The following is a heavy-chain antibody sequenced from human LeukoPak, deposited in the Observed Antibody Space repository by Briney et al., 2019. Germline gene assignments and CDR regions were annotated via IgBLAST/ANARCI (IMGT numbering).Heavy chain of an antibody. CDR1: GFTFSSYW. J-gene: IGHJ3*02. D-gene: IGHD3-9*01. V-gene: IGHV3-7*03. Sequence: PGGSLRLSCAASGFTFSSYWMSWVRQAPGKGLEWVSNIKQDGSGKYYVDSVKGRFTISRDNSKNTLYLQMNSLRAEDTAVYYCAKDLAVLRYFDWLPVGNDAFDIWGQGTMVTVSS. CDR3: AKDLAVLRYFDWLPVGNDAFDI. CDR2: IKQDGSGK.